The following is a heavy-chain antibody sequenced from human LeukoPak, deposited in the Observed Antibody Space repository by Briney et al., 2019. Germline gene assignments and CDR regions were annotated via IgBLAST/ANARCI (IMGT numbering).Heavy chain of an antibody. Sequence: QSGGSLRLSCAASGFIFSSYWMSWVRQAPGKGLEWVANIKQDGSEKYYVDSVKGRFSISRDNAKNSLYLQMNSLRAEDTAVYYCAKWGDYDVLTGYYVSDYWGQGTLVTVSS. D-gene: IGHD3-9*01. CDR3: AKWGDYDVLTGYYVSDY. CDR2: IKQDGSEK. V-gene: IGHV3-7*03. J-gene: IGHJ4*02. CDR1: GFIFSSYW.